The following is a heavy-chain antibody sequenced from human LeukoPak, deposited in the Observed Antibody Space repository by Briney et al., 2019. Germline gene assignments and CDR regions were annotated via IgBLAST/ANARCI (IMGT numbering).Heavy chain of an antibody. CDR2: ISGSGGST. CDR1: GFTFSSPW. D-gene: IGHD3-22*01. V-gene: IGHV3-23*01. CDR3: AKDQYYDSSGKSDY. Sequence: GGSLRLSCAASGFTFSSPWMSWVRQAPGKGLEWVSAISGSGGSTYYADSVKGRFTISRDNSKNTLYLQMNSLRAEDTAVYYCAKDQYYDSSGKSDYWGQGTLVTVSS. J-gene: IGHJ4*02.